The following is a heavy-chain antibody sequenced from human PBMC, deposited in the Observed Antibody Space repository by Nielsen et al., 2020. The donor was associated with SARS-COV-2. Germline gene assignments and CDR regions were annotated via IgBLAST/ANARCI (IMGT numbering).Heavy chain of an antibody. CDR3: TRGRVGVQGSSFFQH. J-gene: IGHJ1*01. Sequence: GGSLNSPVQLLDSPGDYAMSWVRQAPGKGLEWVGFIRSKAYGGTTEYAASVKGRFTISRDDSKSIAYLQMNSLKTEDTAVYYCTRGRVGVQGSSFFQHWGQGTLVTVSS. V-gene: IGHV3-49*04. CDR2: IRSKAYGGTT. CDR1: DSPGDYA. D-gene: IGHD6-13*01.